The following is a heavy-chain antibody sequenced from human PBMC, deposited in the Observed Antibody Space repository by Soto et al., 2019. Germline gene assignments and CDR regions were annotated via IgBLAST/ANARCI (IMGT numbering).Heavy chain of an antibody. CDR3: AKDLGAVGWDAFDI. J-gene: IGHJ3*02. Sequence: GGSLRLSCAASGFTFDDYAMHWVRQAPGKGLEWVSGISWNSGSIGYADSVKGRFTISRDNAKNSLYLQMNSLRAEDTALYYCAKDLGAVGWDAFDIWGQGTMVTVSS. V-gene: IGHV3-9*01. CDR2: ISWNSGSI. CDR1: GFTFDDYA. D-gene: IGHD6-19*01.